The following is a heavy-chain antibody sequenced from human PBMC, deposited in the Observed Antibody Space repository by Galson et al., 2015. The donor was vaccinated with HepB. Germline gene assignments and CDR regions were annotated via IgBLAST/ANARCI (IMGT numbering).Heavy chain of an antibody. CDR3: AKGGLIRGYSFDS. Sequence: SLRLSCAGSGFTFSTYAMTWVRQAPGKGLEWVSVISDNSYYKFYADSVKGRFSISRDNSKNTLYLQMNSLGVEDTARYYCAKGGLIRGYSFDSWGPGTPVTVSS. CDR1: GFTFSTYA. CDR2: ISDNSYYK. D-gene: IGHD5-12*01. J-gene: IGHJ4*02. V-gene: IGHV3-23*01.